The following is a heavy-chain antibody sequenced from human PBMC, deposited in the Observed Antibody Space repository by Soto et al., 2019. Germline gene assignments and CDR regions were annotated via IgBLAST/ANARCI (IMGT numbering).Heavy chain of an antibody. CDR1: GGSFSGYS. CDR3: ARARFDSWSHIYYGLDV. V-gene: IGHV4-34*01. D-gene: IGHD3-3*01. CDR2: INHSGTT. Sequence: SETLSLTCAAYGGSFSGYSWTWLRQPPGKGLEWIGEINHSGTTDYNPALKSRVTMSVDTSKNQFSPRVTSVTAADTAVYYCARARFDSWSHIYYGLDVWGQGTTVTVSS. J-gene: IGHJ6*02.